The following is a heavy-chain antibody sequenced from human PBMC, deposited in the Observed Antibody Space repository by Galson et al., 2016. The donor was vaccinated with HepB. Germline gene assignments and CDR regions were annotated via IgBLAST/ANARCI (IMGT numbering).Heavy chain of an antibody. V-gene: IGHV2-70*19. CDR2: VDWAENK. D-gene: IGHD2-21*02. CDR1: GLSVTSLGMC. CDR3: ARGDCDRSPEVFYFYGMDV. Sequence: PALVKPTQSLTLTCTFSGLSVTSLGMCVTWVRQPPGRALEGLGLVDWAENKHINTSLKSRLTIFKDTSKTEVILTMTNAGPADTATYYCARGDCDRSPEVFYFYGMDVWGQGTTVSVSS. J-gene: IGHJ6*02.